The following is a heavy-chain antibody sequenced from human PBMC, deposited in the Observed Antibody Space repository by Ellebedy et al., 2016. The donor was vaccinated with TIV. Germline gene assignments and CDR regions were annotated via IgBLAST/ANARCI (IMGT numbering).Heavy chain of an antibody. D-gene: IGHD1-14*01. Sequence: MPSETLSLTCSVSGGSVSSTRYYWAWIRQPPGQGLESIGSVYFSGSPYYNPSFKSRVTLSADTSKTQFSLNLRTVTAADTAVYYCARTEPLQPIDDWGQGILVSVSS. CDR3: ARTEPLQPIDD. J-gene: IGHJ4*02. CDR1: GGSVSSTRYY. V-gene: IGHV4-39*01. CDR2: VYFSGSP.